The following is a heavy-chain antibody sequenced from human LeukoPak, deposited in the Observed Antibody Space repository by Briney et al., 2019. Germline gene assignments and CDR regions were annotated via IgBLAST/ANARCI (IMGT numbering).Heavy chain of an antibody. CDR1: GGSFSGYY. J-gene: IGHJ4*02. V-gene: IGHV4-34*01. CDR2: INHSGST. Sequence: PSETLSLTCAVYGGSFSGYYWSWIRQPPGKGLEWIGEINHSGSTNYNPSLKSRVTISVDTSKNQFSLKLSSVTAADTAVYYCARDKAYSGSCFTDYWGQGTLVTVSS. CDR3: ARDKAYSGSCFTDY. D-gene: IGHD1-26*01.